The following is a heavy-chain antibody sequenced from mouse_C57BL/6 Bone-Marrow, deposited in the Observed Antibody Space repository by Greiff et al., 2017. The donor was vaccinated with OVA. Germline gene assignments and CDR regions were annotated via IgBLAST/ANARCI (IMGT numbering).Heavy chain of an antibody. D-gene: IGHD2-4*01. J-gene: IGHJ2*01. CDR3: ARYLYDYHYFDY. Sequence: EVQLQQSGPELVKPGASVKISCKASGYSFTGYYMNWVKQSPEKSLEWIGEINPSTGGTTYNQKFKAKATLTVDKSSSTAYMQLKSLTSEDSAVYYCARYLYDYHYFDYWGQGTTLTVSS. CDR1: GYSFTGYY. CDR2: INPSTGGT. V-gene: IGHV1-42*01.